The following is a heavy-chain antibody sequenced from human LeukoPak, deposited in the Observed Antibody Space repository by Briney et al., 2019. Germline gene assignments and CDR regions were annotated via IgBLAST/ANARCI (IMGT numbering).Heavy chain of an antibody. CDR2: ISTRSTYI. Sequence: GGSLRLSCAASGFTFSSYEMNWVRQAPGKGLEWVSSISTRSTYIYYADSLKGRFTISRDNAENSLYLQMNSLTADDTAVYYCARLTGPQWLLLPFWFDSWGQGTLVTVSS. V-gene: IGHV3-21*01. CDR3: ARLTGPQWLLLPFWFDS. J-gene: IGHJ5*01. CDR1: GFTFSSYE. D-gene: IGHD3-22*01.